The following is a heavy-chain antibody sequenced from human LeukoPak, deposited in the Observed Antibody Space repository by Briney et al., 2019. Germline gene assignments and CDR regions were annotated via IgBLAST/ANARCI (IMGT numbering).Heavy chain of an antibody. D-gene: IGHD6-6*01. CDR3: ARGGAARLHFQN. V-gene: IGHV4-59*01. CDR2: IYHSGST. Sequence: PSEALSLTCTVSGGSISTYYWNWIRQPPGKGLEWIGYIYHSGSTNYNPSLQSRVTISVDTSKNQFSLNLNSVTAADTAVYYCARGGAARLHFQNWGQGTLVTVSS. CDR1: GGSISTYY. J-gene: IGHJ1*01.